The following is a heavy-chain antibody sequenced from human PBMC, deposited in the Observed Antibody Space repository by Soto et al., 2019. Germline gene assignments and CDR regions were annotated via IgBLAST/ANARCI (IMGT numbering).Heavy chain of an antibody. Sequence: GESLKISCQASGYRFTNYWIGWVRQRPGKGLEWMGFIYPADSDTRYSPSSQGQVTFSVDTSTATAFLQWNSLKASDTAIYFCATGILGFYFDSWGQGTQVTVSS. CDR2: IYPADSDT. J-gene: IGHJ4*02. V-gene: IGHV5-51*01. CDR3: ATGILGFYFDS. CDR1: GYRFTNYW.